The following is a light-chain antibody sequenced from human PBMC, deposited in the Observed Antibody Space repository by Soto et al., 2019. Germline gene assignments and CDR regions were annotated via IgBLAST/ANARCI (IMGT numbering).Light chain of an antibody. CDR1: QNIRTW. V-gene: IGKV1-5*03. CDR3: QQHTT. J-gene: IGKJ1*01. CDR2: KAS. Sequence: DIQLAQSPSTLSASVGDRVTITCRASQNIRTWVAWYQQKPGRAPKLLISKASTLQSGVPSRFSGSGSGTEFILTINSLQPDDFATYYCQQHTTFGQGTTVEVK.